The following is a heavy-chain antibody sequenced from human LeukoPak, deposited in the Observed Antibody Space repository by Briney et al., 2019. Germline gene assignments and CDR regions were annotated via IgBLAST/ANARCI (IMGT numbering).Heavy chain of an antibody. J-gene: IGHJ4*02. V-gene: IGHV3-74*01. Sequence: GGSLRLSCAASGFTFSSYWMHWVRQAPGKGLVWVSRVNRDGSSTGYADSVKGRFTISRDNAKNTLYLQMNSLRAEDTAVYYCARARGYDILTGYTFDYWGQGTLVTVSS. CDR2: VNRDGSST. D-gene: IGHD3-9*01. CDR3: ARARGYDILTGYTFDY. CDR1: GFTFSSYW.